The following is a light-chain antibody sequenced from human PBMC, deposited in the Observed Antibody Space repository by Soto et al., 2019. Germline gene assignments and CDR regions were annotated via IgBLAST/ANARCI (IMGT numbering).Light chain of an antibody. V-gene: IGLV1-40*01. J-gene: IGLJ3*02. CDR1: SSNIGAGYH. CDR2: GNT. Sequence: QSVVTQPPSVSGAPGQRVTISCTGSSSNIGAGYHVHWYQQLPGRAPKLLIYGNTNRPSGVPDRFSGSKSGTSASLTITGLQAEDEADYYCQSYDSSLRVVFGGGTKLTVL. CDR3: QSYDSSLRVV.